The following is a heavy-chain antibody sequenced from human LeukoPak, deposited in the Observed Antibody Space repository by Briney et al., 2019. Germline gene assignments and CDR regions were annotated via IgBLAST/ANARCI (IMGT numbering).Heavy chain of an antibody. V-gene: IGHV4-59*01. CDR2: IYYSGST. J-gene: IGHJ4*02. D-gene: IGHD2-21*02. Sequence: SETLSLTCTVSGGSISSYYWSWIRQPPGKGLEWIGYIYYSGSTNYNPSLKSRVTISVDTSKNQFSLKLSSVTAADTAVYYCARGGVPYCGGDCSEPHFDYWGQGTLVTVSS. CDR3: ARGGVPYCGGDCSEPHFDY. CDR1: GGSISSYY.